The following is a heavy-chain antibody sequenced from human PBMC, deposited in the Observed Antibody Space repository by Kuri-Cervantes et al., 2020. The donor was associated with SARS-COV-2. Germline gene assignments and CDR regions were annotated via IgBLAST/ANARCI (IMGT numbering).Heavy chain of an antibody. Sequence: GGSLRLSCAASGFTFSSYAMHWVRQAPGKGLEWVAVISYDGSNKYYADSVKGRFTISRDNSKNTLYLQMNSLRAEDTAVYYCAKEISTTGHRYFYGMDVWGQGTTVTVSS. CDR1: GFTFSSYA. CDR2: ISYDGSNK. D-gene: IGHD2/OR15-2a*01. V-gene: IGHV3-30-3*01. CDR3: AKEISTTGHRYFYGMDV. J-gene: IGHJ6*02.